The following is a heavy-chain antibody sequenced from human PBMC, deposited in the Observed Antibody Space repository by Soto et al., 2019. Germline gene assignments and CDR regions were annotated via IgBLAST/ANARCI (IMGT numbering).Heavy chain of an antibody. CDR1: GFTFSSYA. CDR3: ARDRRGPELYGMDV. Sequence: TGGSLRLSCAASGFTFSSYAMHWVRQAPGKGLEWVAVISYDGSNKYYADSVKGRFTISRDNSKNTLYLQMNSLRAEDTAVYYCARDRRGPELYGMDVWGQGTTVTVSS. J-gene: IGHJ6*02. CDR2: ISYDGSNK. D-gene: IGHD1-7*01. V-gene: IGHV3-30-3*01.